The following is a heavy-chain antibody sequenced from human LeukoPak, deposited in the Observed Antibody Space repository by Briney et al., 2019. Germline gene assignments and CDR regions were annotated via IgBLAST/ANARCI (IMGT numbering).Heavy chain of an antibody. CDR1: GYTFTNSD. CDR2: MNPNSGNT. CDR3: AGGYYDNRGYYLDF. V-gene: IGHV1-8*01. Sequence: ASVKVSCKASGYTFTNSDINWVRQATGQGLEWMGWMNPNSGNTGYAQKFQGRVTMTKNTSISTAYMELSSLRSEDTAVYYCAGGYYDNRGYYLDFWGQGTLVTVSS. J-gene: IGHJ4*02. D-gene: IGHD3-22*01.